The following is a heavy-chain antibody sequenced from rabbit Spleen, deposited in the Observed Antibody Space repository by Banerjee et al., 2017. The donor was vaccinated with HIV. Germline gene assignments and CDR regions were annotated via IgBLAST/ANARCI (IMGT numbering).Heavy chain of an antibody. CDR3: ARDLVTAIGWNFAL. CDR1: GVSFSDKDV. CDR2: INIATGKS. D-gene: IGHD7-1*01. Sequence: QEQLVESGGGLVQPEGSLTLTCKASGVSFSDKDVMCWVRQAPGKGLEWITCINIATGKSVYASWVSGRFIMSRAASTTVTLQMTSLTAADTATYFCARDLVTAIGWNFALWDPRTLVTVS. V-gene: IGHV1S45*01. J-gene: IGHJ4*01.